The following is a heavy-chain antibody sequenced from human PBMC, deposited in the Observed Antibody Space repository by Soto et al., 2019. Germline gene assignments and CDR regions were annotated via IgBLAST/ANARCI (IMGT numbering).Heavy chain of an antibody. CDR1: GFTFSSYA. Sequence: GGSLRLSCAASGFTFSSYAMSWVRQAPGKGLEWVSAISGSGGSTYYADSVKGRFTISRDNSKNTLYLQMNSLRAEDTAVYYCAKLCTYDFCSGGPMYVWGQGSTVPVS. D-gene: IGHD3-3*01. CDR2: ISGSGGST. V-gene: IGHV3-23*01. J-gene: IGHJ6*02. CDR3: AKLCTYDFCSGGPMYV.